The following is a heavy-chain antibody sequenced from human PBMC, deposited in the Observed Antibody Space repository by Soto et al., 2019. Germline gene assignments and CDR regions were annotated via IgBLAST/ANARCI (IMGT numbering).Heavy chain of an antibody. Sequence: PSETLSLTCTVSGGSISSYYWSWIRQPPGKGLEWIGYIYDSGSTSYNPSLKSRVTISIGTSRNQFSLKLTSVTAADTAVYYCARDYVVPTVAGVYHHYGIDVWGQGTTVTVSS. V-gene: IGHV4-59*01. CDR1: GGSISSYY. CDR3: ARDYVVPTVAGVYHHYGIDV. CDR2: IYDSGST. D-gene: IGHD2-2*01. J-gene: IGHJ6*02.